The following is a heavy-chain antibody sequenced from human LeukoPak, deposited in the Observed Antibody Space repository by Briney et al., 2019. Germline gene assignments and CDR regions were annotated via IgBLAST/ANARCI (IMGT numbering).Heavy chain of an antibody. CDR2: INHSGST. V-gene: IGHV4-34*01. D-gene: IGHD4-17*01. J-gene: IGHJ4*02. CDR3: ARGGYGDLVDY. CDR1: GGSFSGYY. Sequence: PSETLSLTCAVYGGSFSGYYWSWIRLPPGKGLEWIGEINHSGSTNYNPSLKSRVTISVDTSKNQFSLKLSSVTAADTAVYYCARGGYGDLVDYWGQGTLVTVSS.